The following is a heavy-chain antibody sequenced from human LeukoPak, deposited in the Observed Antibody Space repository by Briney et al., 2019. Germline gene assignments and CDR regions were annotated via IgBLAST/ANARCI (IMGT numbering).Heavy chain of an antibody. CDR1: GGSFSGYY. D-gene: IGHD7-27*01. CDR3: AREGPYPQTWGLYGMDV. V-gene: IGHV4-59*01. CDR2: IYYSGST. Sequence: PSETLSLTCAVYGGSFSGYYWSWIRQPLGKGLEWIGYIYYSGSTNYNPSLKSRVTISVDTSKNQFSLKLSSVTAANTAVYYCAREGPYPQTWGLYGMDVWGQGTTVTVSS. J-gene: IGHJ6*02.